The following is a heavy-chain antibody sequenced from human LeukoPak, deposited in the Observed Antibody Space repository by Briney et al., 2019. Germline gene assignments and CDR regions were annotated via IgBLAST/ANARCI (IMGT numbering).Heavy chain of an antibody. J-gene: IGHJ4*02. CDR1: GFTFSTYS. CDR2: ISYSSSAI. CDR3: ARDSSGSSGYYYVSDY. Sequence: GGSLRLSCAASGFTFSTYSMNWVRQAPGKGLEWVSYISYSSSAIYYADSVKGRFTISRDNAKNSLYLRMNSLRHDDTAAYYCARDSSGSSGYYYVSDYWGQGTLVTVSS. V-gene: IGHV3-48*02. D-gene: IGHD3-22*01.